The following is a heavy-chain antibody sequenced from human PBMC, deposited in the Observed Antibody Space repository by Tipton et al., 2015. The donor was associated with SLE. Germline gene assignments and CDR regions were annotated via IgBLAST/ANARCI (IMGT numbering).Heavy chain of an antibody. CDR2: ISTSGSTI. CDR3: ARDRGIAPHYYYYYMDV. Sequence: GSLRLSCAASGFTFSSYEINWVRQAPGKGLEWVSYISTSGSTIYYADSVKGRFTISRDNANNSLYLQMNSLRAEDTAVYYCARDRGIAPHYYYYYMDVWGKGTTVTVSS. D-gene: IGHD6-13*01. V-gene: IGHV3-48*03. CDR1: GFTFSSYE. J-gene: IGHJ6*03.